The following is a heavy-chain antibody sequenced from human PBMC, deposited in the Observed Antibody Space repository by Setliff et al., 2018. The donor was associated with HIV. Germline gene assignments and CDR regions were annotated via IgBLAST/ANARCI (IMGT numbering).Heavy chain of an antibody. J-gene: IGHJ3*01. CDR1: GGSITNYAYY. CDR3: ANAPYPRGAFDV. Sequence: SETLSLTCTVSGGSITNYAYYWAWIRQSPGKGLEWIGNIYNNGVTYYNPSLRSRVTIFVDMSKNQFSLKLTSVTAADTAMYYCANAPYPRGAFDVWGQGTVVTVSS. V-gene: IGHV4-39*01. D-gene: IGHD3-10*01. CDR2: IYNNGVT.